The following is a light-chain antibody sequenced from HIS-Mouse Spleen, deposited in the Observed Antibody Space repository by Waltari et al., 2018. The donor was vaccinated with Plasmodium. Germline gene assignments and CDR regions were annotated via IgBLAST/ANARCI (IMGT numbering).Light chain of an antibody. Sequence: DIQMTQSPSTLSASVGDRVTITCRASQSISSWLAWYQQKPGKAPNLLIYNASSLKSGVPSRCSSSGSGKEFPLTISSLQPDDFATYYCQQYNSYWTFGQGTKVEIK. CDR1: QSISSW. CDR3: QQYNSYWT. J-gene: IGKJ1*01. CDR2: NAS. V-gene: IGKV1-5*03.